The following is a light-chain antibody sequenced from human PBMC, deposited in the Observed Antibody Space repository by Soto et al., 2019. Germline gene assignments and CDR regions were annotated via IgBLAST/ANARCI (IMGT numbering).Light chain of an antibody. CDR3: SSYSSSTVRYV. CDR2: EVS. CDR1: SSDVGSYDF. J-gene: IGLJ1*01. Sequence: QSALTQPASVSGSPGQSITMSCTGTSSDVGSYDFVSWYQQHPGKAPKLLIYEVSNRPSGVSARFSGSKSDNTASLTISGLQAAEEADYFCSSYSSSTVRYVFGSGTKLTVL. V-gene: IGLV2-14*01.